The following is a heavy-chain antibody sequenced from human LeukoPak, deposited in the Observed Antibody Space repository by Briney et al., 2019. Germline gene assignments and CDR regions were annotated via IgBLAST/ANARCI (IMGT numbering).Heavy chain of an antibody. D-gene: IGHD5-18*01. CDR2: INHSGST. CDR3: AREVDGYSYGYRSYDYYYMDV. CDR1: GGSFSGYY. V-gene: IGHV4-34*01. J-gene: IGHJ6*03. Sequence: SETLSLTCAVYGGSFSGYYWSWLRQPPGKGLQGSGEINHSGSTNYNPSLKSRVTISADTSKNQFSLKLSSVTAADTAVYYCAREVDGYSYGYRSYDYYYMDVWGKGTTVTVSS.